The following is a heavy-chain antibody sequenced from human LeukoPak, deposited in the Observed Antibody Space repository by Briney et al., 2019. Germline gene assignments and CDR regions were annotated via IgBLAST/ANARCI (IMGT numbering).Heavy chain of an antibody. CDR1: GFTFSSYS. D-gene: IGHD3-10*02. J-gene: IGHJ4*02. CDR3: ARSGLFGKFDY. V-gene: IGHV3-48*04. CDR2: ISSSGSTI. Sequence: GGSLRLSCAASGFTFSSYSMNWVRQAPGKGLEWVSSISSSGSTIYYADSVKGRFTISRDNAQNSLYLQMNSLRAEDTAVYYCARSGLFGKFDYWGQGTLVTVSS.